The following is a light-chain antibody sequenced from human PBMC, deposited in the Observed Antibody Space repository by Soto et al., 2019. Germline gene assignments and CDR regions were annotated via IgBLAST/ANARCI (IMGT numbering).Light chain of an antibody. CDR1: QSFRGL. CDR2: DAS. Sequence: EVFLTQSPVTLSLSPGERATLSCRAIQSFRGLLAWYQQKPGQAPRLLIYDASNRATGIPARFSGSGSGTDFTLTTSSLEPEDFAVYYCQQRSNWPPRVTFGQGTRLEIK. CDR3: QQRSNWPPRVT. V-gene: IGKV3-11*01. J-gene: IGKJ5*01.